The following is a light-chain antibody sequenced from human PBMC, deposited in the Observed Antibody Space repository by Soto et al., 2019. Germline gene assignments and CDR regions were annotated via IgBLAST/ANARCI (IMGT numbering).Light chain of an antibody. V-gene: IGKV3-15*01. CDR3: QQYNNWPPDRT. CDR2: GAS. J-gene: IGKJ1*01. CDR1: QSVSSN. Sequence: EIVMTQSPATLSVSPGERATLSCRASQSVSSNLVWYQQKPGQAPRLLIYGASTRATGIPARFSGSGSGTEFTLTISGLQSEDFAIYFCQQYNNWPPDRTFGQGTKVEIK.